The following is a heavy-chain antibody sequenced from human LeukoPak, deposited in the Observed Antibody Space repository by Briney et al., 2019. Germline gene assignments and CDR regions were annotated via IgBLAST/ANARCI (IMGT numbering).Heavy chain of an antibody. CDR1: GFTFSSYA. J-gene: IGHJ4*02. CDR2: ISGSGGST. V-gene: IGHV3-23*01. CDR3: AKDRFLWFGESEDY. D-gene: IGHD3-10*01. Sequence: GGSLRLSCAASGFTFSSYAMSWVRQAPGKGLEWVSGISGSGGSTYYADSVKGRFTISRDNSKSTLSLQMNSLRAEDTAVYYCAKDRFLWFGESEDYWGQGTLVTVSS.